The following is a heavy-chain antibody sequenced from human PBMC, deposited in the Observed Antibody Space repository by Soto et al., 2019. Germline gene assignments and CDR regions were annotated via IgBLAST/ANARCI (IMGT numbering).Heavy chain of an antibody. CDR1: GGSISSGGYS. Sequence: TLSLTCAVSGGSISSGGYSWSWIRQPXXXXXXWXXXMYXXGKXXXXXXXKXXVNXXXDRYKNKLSLKLRSVSAADTAVYYCARVPEYWGQGILVTVS. CDR3: ARVPEY. V-gene: IGHV4-30-2*01. J-gene: IGHJ4*02. D-gene: IGHD2-2*01. CDR2: MYXXGKX.